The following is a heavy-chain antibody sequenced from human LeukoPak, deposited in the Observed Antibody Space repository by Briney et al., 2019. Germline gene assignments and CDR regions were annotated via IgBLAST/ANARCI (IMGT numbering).Heavy chain of an antibody. CDR1: GYTFTSYY. CDR2: INPSGGST. CDR3: ARAVAMVRGVRRYGMDV. Sequence: ASVNDSCKSSGYTFTSYYMHWVRQAPGQGLEWMGLINPSGGSTSYAQKFQGRVAMPRETSTSTVYMELRRLRSEETAVHYCARAVAMVRGVRRYGMDVWGQGTTVTVSS. J-gene: IGHJ6*02. D-gene: IGHD3-10*01. V-gene: IGHV1-46*01.